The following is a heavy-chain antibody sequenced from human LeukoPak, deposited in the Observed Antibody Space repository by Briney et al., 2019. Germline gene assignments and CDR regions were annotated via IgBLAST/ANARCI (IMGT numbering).Heavy chain of an antibody. V-gene: IGHV3-23*01. CDR2: IGGRGGST. CDR1: GFTFSSFT. J-gene: IGHJ5*02. CDR3: GKEGGA. D-gene: IGHD3-16*01. Sequence: GGSLRLSCAASGFTFSSFTMTWVRQAPGKRLEWVSAIGGRGGSTYYADSLEGRFTIARDNSKDMVYLQMNSLKVEDTAIYYCGKEGGAWGQGTKVTVSS.